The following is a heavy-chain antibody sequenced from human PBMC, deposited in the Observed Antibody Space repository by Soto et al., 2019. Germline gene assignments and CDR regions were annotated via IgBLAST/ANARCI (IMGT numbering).Heavy chain of an antibody. CDR3: ARHHEVPFHGRATFWYSMDV. CDR2: IYPRDSET. CDR1: GYTFTGYW. J-gene: IGHJ6*02. Sequence: EVQLVQSGAEVKKPGESLKISCKASGYTFTGYWIGWLRQMPGKGLEWMGIIYPRDSETKYSPSFRGHVTISADTAISTASLQWAGLKASDTAIYYCARHHEVPFHGRATFWYSMDVWGQGTPVSVSS. V-gene: IGHV5-51*01. D-gene: IGHD2-21*02.